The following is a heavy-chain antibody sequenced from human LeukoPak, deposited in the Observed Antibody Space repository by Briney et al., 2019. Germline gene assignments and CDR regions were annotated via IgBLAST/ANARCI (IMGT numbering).Heavy chain of an antibody. J-gene: IGHJ4*02. CDR1: GFTFSNYW. CDR2: INSDGGST. V-gene: IGHV3-74*01. D-gene: IGHD5-18*01. Sequence: GGALRLSCAASGFTFSNYWMHWVRQDPLKGRMWVSRINSDGGSTGYADSVKGRFTISRDNSKNTLYLQMNSLRAEDTAVYYCAKEGYRYGYAIDYWGQGTLVTVSS. CDR3: AKEGYRYGYAIDY.